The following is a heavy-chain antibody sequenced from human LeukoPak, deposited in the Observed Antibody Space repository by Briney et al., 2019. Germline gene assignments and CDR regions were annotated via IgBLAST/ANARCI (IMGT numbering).Heavy chain of an antibody. J-gene: IGHJ4*02. D-gene: IGHD3-9*01. CDR1: GDSVSSNSAA. V-gene: IGHV6-1*01. CDR3: ARAGPRYFDWLYSFHY. CDR2: TYYRSKWYN. Sequence: SQTLSLTCAISGDSVSSNSAAWNWIRQSPSRGLEWLGRTYYRSKWYNDYAVSVKSRITINPDTSKNQFSLQLNSVTPEDTAVYYCARAGPRYFDWLYSFHYWGQGTLVTVSS.